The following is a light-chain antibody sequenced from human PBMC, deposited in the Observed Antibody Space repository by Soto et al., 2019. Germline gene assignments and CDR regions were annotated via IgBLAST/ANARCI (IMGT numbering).Light chain of an antibody. Sequence: EIVMTQSPATLSMFPGERATLSCRASQSVSRDLGWYQQKPGQAPRLLIHNTFTRATGVPARFSGSGSGTEFTLTSSSLQSEDSAVYYCQQYNDWPLTFGGGTKVEIQ. CDR2: NTF. CDR1: QSVSRD. CDR3: QQYNDWPLT. J-gene: IGKJ4*01. V-gene: IGKV3-15*01.